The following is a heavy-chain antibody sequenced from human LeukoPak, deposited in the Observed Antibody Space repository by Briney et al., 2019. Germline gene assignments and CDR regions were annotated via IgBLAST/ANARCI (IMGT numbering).Heavy chain of an antibody. J-gene: IGHJ4*02. V-gene: IGHV1-18*01. CDR3: ARGPYYDSSGTFDY. D-gene: IGHD3-22*01. Sequence: GAPVKVSCKASGYTSTSYGISWLRQAPEKGLEWMGWISAYNGNTNYAQKLQGRVTMTTDTSTSTAYMELRSLRSDDTAVYYCARGPYYDSSGTFDYWGQETLVTVSS. CDR2: ISAYNGNT. CDR1: GYTSTSYG.